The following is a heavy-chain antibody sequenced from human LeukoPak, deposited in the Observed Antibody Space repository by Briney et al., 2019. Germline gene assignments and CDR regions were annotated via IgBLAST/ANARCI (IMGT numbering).Heavy chain of an antibody. Sequence: GGSLRLSCAASGFTFSSYGMHWVRQAPGKGLEWVAVIWYDGSNKYYADSVKGQFTISRDNSKNTLYLQMNSLRAEDTAVYYCAKDKYSGSYIHYWGQGTLVTVSS. CDR1: GFTFSSYG. CDR3: AKDKYSGSYIHY. CDR2: IWYDGSNK. J-gene: IGHJ4*02. D-gene: IGHD1-26*01. V-gene: IGHV3-33*06.